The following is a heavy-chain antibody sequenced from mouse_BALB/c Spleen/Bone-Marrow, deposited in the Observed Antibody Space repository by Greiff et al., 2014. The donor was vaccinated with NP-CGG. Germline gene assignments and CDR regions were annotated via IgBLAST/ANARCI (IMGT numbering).Heavy chain of an antibody. CDR1: GYTFTSYY. V-gene: IGHV1S81*02. J-gene: IGHJ4*01. CDR3: SRGGNFDVMDY. D-gene: IGHD2-1*01. Sequence: LQESGAELVKPGASVKLSCKASGYTFTSYYMFWVKQRPGQGLEWIGGINPSNGANNFNEKFKSKATLTVDKSSSTAYMQLSSLTSEDSAVYYCSRGGNFDVMDYWGQGTSVTVSS. CDR2: INPSNGAN.